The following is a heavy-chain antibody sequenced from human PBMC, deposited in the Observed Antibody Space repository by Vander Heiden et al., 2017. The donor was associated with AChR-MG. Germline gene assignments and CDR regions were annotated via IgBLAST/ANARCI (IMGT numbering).Heavy chain of an antibody. Sequence: EVQLVESGGGLVQPGRSLRLSCAASGFTFDDYAMHGVRRAPGKGLGWVSGISWHSVNIAYADSVKGRFTISRDNAKNSLYLQMNSLRPEDTAFYYCIKDMIDWGQGTLVTVSS. V-gene: IGHV3-9*01. CDR1: GFTFDDYA. J-gene: IGHJ4*02. CDR3: IKDMID. CDR2: ISWHSVNI.